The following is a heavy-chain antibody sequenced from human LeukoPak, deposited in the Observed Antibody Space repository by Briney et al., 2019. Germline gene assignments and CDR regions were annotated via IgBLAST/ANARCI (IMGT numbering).Heavy chain of an antibody. V-gene: IGHV1-69*05. Sequence: ASVKVSCKASGGTFSSYAISWVRQAPGQGLEWMGGIIPIFGTANYAQKFQGRVTITTDESTSTAYMELSSLRSEDTAVYYCARATSGHSYTCFDYWGQGTLVTVSS. CDR1: GGTFSSYA. CDR3: ARATSGHSYTCFDY. CDR2: IIPIFGTA. J-gene: IGHJ4*02. D-gene: IGHD5-18*01.